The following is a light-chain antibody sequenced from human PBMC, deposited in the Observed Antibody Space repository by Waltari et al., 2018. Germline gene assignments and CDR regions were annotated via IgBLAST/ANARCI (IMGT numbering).Light chain of an antibody. Sequence: EVVLTQSPGPLSLAAGERATLSCRASHKVETNYFAWYQQKPGQSPRLLIDKTTMRAAGVPDRFSASGSGTDFSLNIDMLEPEDSAVYFCQQLGGAPMYTFGQGTKLEI. CDR2: KTT. CDR1: HKVETNY. J-gene: IGKJ2*01. CDR3: QQLGGAPMYT. V-gene: IGKV3D-20*02.